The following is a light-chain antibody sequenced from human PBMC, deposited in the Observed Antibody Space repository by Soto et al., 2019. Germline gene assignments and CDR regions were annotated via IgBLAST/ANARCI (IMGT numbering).Light chain of an antibody. J-gene: IGKJ1*01. CDR1: QIVSSTY. V-gene: IGKV3-20*01. Sequence: EIVLTQSPGTLSLSPGERATLSCRASQIVSSTYLAWFQQKPGQAPRLLIYGASSRATGIPDRFSGRGSGTDFTLTISRLEPEDFAVYYCQQYGSSPPTFGQGTKVEIK. CDR3: QQYGSSPPT. CDR2: GAS.